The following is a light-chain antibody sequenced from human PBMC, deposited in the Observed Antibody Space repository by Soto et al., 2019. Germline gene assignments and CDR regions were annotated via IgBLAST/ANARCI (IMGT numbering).Light chain of an antibody. CDR1: SSDVGGYNY. CDR2: DVS. J-gene: IGLJ1*01. V-gene: IGLV2-14*01. Sequence: QSALTQPASVSGSPGQSITISCTGTSSDVGGYNYVSWFQQHPGKAPKLMIYDVSARPSGVSNRFSGSKSGNTASLTISGLQAEDEADYYCSSYTPSGFVFGPGTKVTVL. CDR3: SSYTPSGFV.